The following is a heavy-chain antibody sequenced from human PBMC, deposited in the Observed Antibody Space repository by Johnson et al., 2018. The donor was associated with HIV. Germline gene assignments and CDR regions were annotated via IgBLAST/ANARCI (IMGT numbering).Heavy chain of an antibody. V-gene: IGHV3-66*02. CDR3: ARAPPYYGGYSVSDAFDI. CDR1: GFTVSSNY. J-gene: IGHJ3*02. Sequence: VQLVESGGGLVKPGGSLRLSCAASGFTVSSNYMSWVRQAPGKGLEWVSILYSAGSAYYADSVKGRFTISRDNSKNTLYLQMNSLRPEDTAVYYCARAPPYYGGYSVSDAFDIWGQGTMVTVSS. CDR2: LYSAGSA. D-gene: IGHD3-22*01.